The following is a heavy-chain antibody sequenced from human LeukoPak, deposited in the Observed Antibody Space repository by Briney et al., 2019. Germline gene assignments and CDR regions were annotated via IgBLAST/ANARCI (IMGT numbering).Heavy chain of an antibody. CDR1: GFTFSDYY. CDR2: ISSSGSTI. J-gene: IGHJ4*02. V-gene: IGHV3-11*01. D-gene: IGHD3-3*01. Sequence: GGSLRLSCAASGFTFSDYYMSWIRQAPGKGLEWVSYISSSGSTIYYADSVKGRFTISRDNAKNSLYLQMNSLRAEDTAVYYCARVRDDFWSGYCNDFDYWGQGTLVTVSS. CDR3: ARVRDDFWSGYCNDFDY.